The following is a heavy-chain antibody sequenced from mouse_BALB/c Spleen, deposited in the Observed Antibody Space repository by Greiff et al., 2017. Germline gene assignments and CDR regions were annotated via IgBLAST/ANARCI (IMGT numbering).Heavy chain of an antibody. V-gene: IGHV5-6-5*01. J-gene: IGHJ1*01. CDR2: ISSGGST. CDR3: ARGRGYFDV. CDR1: GFTFSSYA. Sequence: EVQGVESGGGLVKPGGSLKLSCAASGFTFSSYAMSWVRQTPEKRLEWVASISSGGSTYYPDSVKGRFTISRDNARNILYLQMSSLRSEDTAMYYCARGRGYFDVWGAGTTVTVSS.